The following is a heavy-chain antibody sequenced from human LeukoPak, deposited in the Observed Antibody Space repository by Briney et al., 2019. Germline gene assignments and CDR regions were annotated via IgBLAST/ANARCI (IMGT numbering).Heavy chain of an antibody. J-gene: IGHJ4*02. Sequence: PAETLSLTCAVSGGSISSGGYSWSWIRQPPGKGLEWIGYIYHSGSTHYNPSLKSRVTISVDRSKNQFSLKLSSVTAADTAVYYCARGIDTYYYDSSGYYYDVFDYWGQGTLVTVSS. CDR1: GGSISSGGYS. D-gene: IGHD3-22*01. CDR2: IYHSGST. V-gene: IGHV4-30-2*01. CDR3: ARGIDTYYYDSSGYYYDVFDY.